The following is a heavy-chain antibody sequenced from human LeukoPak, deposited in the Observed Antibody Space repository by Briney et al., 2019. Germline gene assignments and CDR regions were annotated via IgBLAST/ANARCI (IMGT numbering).Heavy chain of an antibody. D-gene: IGHD1-26*01. V-gene: IGHV4-39*01. CDR3: ARKPLVGAQWNAFDI. CDR2: IYYSGST. Sequence: PSETLSLTCTVSGGSISSSSYYWGWIRQPPGKGLEWIGSIYYSGSTYYNPSLKSRVTISVDTSKNQFSLKLSSVTAADTAVYYCARKPLVGAQWNAFDIWGQGTMVTVSS. J-gene: IGHJ3*02. CDR1: GGSISSSSYY.